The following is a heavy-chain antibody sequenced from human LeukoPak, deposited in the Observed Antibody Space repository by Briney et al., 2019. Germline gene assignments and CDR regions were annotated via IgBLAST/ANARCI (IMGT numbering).Heavy chain of an antibody. Sequence: PSETLSLTCGVSGGSIISVSYFWGWIRQPPGKGLEWIGSIYYSGSTYYNPSLKSRVTISVDTSKSQFSLKLSSVTAADTAVYYCVHGSGSFRYYLDYWGQGTLVTVSS. CDR2: IYYSGST. CDR1: GGSIISVSYF. CDR3: VHGSGSFRYYLDY. D-gene: IGHD3-10*01. V-gene: IGHV4-39*01. J-gene: IGHJ4*02.